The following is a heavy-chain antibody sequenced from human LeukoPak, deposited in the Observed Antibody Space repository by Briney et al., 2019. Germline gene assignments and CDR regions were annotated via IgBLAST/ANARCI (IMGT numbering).Heavy chain of an antibody. D-gene: IGHD2-15*01. J-gene: IGHJ6*02. CDR2: ISAYNGNT. CDR1: GYTFTSYG. V-gene: IGHV1-18*01. Sequence: ASVNVSCKASGYTFTSYGISWVRQAPGQGLEWMGWISAYNGNTNYAQKLQGRVTMTTDTSTSTAYMELRSLRSDDTAVYYCARDGYCSGGSCYPPSYYYYGMDVWGQGTTVTVSS. CDR3: ARDGYCSGGSCYPPSYYYYGMDV.